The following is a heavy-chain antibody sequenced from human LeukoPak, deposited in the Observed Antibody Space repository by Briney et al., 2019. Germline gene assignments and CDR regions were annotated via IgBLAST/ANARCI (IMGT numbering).Heavy chain of an antibody. CDR3: ARRPISSGEVY. J-gene: IGHJ4*02. Sequence: SETLSLTRTVSGGSISRSSYYWGWIRQPPGEGLEWIGSIYYTGSTYYNPSLKSRVTIAVDTSKNQFSLKLSSVTAADTAVYYCARRPISSGEVYWGQGILVSVS. D-gene: IGHD2-15*01. CDR2: IYYTGST. CDR1: GGSISRSSYY. V-gene: IGHV4-39*01.